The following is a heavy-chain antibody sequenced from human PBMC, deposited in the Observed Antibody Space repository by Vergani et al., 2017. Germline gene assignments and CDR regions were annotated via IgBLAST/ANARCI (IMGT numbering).Heavy chain of an antibody. D-gene: IGHD6-13*01. V-gene: IGHV4-59*01. Sequence: QVQLQESGPGLVKPSETLSLTCTVSGGSISSYYWSWIRQPPGKGLEWIGYIYYSGSTNYNPSLKRRVTISVDTSKNQFSLKLSSVTAADTAVYYCARIGIAAANFDYWGQGTLVTVSS. CDR1: GGSISSYY. J-gene: IGHJ4*02. CDR2: IYYSGST. CDR3: ARIGIAAANFDY.